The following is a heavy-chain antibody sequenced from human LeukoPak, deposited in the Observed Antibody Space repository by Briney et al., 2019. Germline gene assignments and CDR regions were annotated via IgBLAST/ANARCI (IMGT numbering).Heavy chain of an antibody. CDR1: GFTFSSYA. CDR3: AKGGSIAAAGLYYFDY. Sequence: GGSLRLSCAASGFTFSSYAMSWVRQAPGKGLEWVSAISGSGGSTYYADSVKGRFTISRDNSKNTLYLQMNSLRAEDTAVYYCAKGGSIAAAGLYYFDYWGQGILVTVSS. CDR2: ISGSGGST. V-gene: IGHV3-23*01. J-gene: IGHJ4*02. D-gene: IGHD6-25*01.